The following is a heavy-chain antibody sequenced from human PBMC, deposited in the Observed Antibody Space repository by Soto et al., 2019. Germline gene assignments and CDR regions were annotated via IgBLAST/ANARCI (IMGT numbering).Heavy chain of an antibody. V-gene: IGHV5-10-1*01. Sequence: GGSLKISCEASGYMFPIYHISWVRQMPGKGLEWVGKIDPSDSRTMYRPSSRARITISVDKSINTAYLEWGRLKASDTAMYNCARHSSNGDFDFWGQGTQVTVSS. D-gene: IGHD2-8*01. CDR1: GYMFPIYH. CDR2: IDPSDSRT. J-gene: IGHJ4*02. CDR3: ARHSSNGDFDF.